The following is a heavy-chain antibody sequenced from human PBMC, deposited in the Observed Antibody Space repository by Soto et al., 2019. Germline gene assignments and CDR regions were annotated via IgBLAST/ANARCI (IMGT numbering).Heavy chain of an antibody. CDR3: ARTSRFDC. J-gene: IGHJ4*02. CDR2: INHSGST. Sequence: QVQLQQWGAGLLKPSETLSLTCAVYCGSFSNYYWSWIRQPPGKGLEWIGEINHSGSTNYNPSLKSRVTMSVDTSKNQFSLKLSSVTAGDTAVYYCARTSRFDCWGQGTLVTVSS. D-gene: IGHD6-6*01. V-gene: IGHV4-34*01. CDR1: CGSFSNYY.